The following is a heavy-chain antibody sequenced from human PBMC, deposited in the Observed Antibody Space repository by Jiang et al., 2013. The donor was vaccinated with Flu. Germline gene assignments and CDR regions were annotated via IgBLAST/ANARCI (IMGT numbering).Heavy chain of an antibody. J-gene: IGHJ5*02. V-gene: IGHV4-30-2*01. CDR2: IYHSGST. Sequence: SGPGLVKTSQTLSLTCAVSGGSISSGGYSWSWIRQPPGKDLEWIGNIYHSGSTYYNPSLKSRVTISVDMSKNQFSLKLYSVTAADTAVYYCARGDIVVVPDAGGGWFDPWGRGTLVTVSS. D-gene: IGHD2-2*01. CDR3: ARGDIVVVPDAGGGWFDP. CDR1: GGSISSGGYS.